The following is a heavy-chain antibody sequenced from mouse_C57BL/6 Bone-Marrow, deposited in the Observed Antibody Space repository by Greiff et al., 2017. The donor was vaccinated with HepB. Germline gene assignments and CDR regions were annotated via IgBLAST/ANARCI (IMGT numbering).Heavy chain of an antibody. D-gene: IGHD2-4*01. V-gene: IGHV1-81*01. J-gene: IGHJ4*01. Sequence: VKQRTGQGLEWIGEIYPRSGNTYYNEKFKGKATLTADKSSSTAYMELRSLTSEDSAVYFCAREGVYYDYDDAMDYWGQGTSVTVSS. CDR3: AREGVYYDYDDAMDY. CDR2: IYPRSGNT.